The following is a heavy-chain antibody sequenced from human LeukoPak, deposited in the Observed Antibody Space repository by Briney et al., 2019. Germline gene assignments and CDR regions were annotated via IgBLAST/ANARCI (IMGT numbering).Heavy chain of an antibody. D-gene: IGHD6-13*01. V-gene: IGHV3-9*03. CDR1: GFTFNNFA. CDR2: ISWNSGNI. CDR3: AKGRGTQQLAALDF. J-gene: IGHJ4*02. Sequence: GGSLRLSCAASGFTFNNFAMHWVRQAPGKGLEWVSGISWNSGNIGYADSVKGRFTISRDNAKSSLYLQMNSLGAEDVALYYCAKGRGTQQLAALDFWGQGTRVTVSS.